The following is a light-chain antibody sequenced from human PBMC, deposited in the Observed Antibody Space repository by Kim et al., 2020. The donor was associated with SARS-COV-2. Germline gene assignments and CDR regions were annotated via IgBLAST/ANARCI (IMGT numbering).Light chain of an antibody. V-gene: IGKV1-5*03. CDR2: KAS. Sequence: AASVGARVTITCRASQSISNWVAWYQQQPVKAPKLLIYKASTLESGVPSMFSGSGSGTEFTLTINSLQPDDFATYYCQQYNSYWTFGQGTKVDIK. CDR1: QSISNW. CDR3: QQYNSYWT. J-gene: IGKJ1*01.